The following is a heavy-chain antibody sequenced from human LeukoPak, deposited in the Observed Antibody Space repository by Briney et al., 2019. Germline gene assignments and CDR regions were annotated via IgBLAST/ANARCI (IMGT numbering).Heavy chain of an antibody. Sequence: SETLSLTCTVSGYSISSGYYWGWVRQPPGEGLEWIGTIGIYHSGSTYYNPSLKSRVTISVDTSKNQFSLMLSSVTAADTAVYYCARDAVYDSSGYYAQAKFGRPIAAFDIWGQGTMVTVSS. D-gene: IGHD3-22*01. V-gene: IGHV4-38-2*02. J-gene: IGHJ3*02. CDR2: IGIYHSGST. CDR3: ARDAVYDSSGYYAQAKFGRPIAAFDI. CDR1: GYSISSGYY.